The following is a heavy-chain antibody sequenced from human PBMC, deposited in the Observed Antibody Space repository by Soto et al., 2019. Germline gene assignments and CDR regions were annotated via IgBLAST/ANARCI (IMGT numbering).Heavy chain of an antibody. J-gene: IGHJ4*02. D-gene: IGHD6-13*01. V-gene: IGHV1-69*02. CDR3: ARQGYSSSLGTGIAY. CDR2: IIPILGIA. Sequence: QVQLVQSGAEVKKPGSSVKVSCKASGGTFSSYTISWVRQAPGQGLEWMGRIIPILGIANYAQKFQGRVTITADKSTDTAYMGLSSLRSEDTAVYYCARQGYSSSLGTGIAYWGQGTLVTVSS. CDR1: GGTFSSYT.